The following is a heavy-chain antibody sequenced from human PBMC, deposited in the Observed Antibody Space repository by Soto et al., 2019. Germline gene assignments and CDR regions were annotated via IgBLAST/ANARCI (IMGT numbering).Heavy chain of an antibody. CDR1: GGSISGTYY. CDR3: ARGGEVTGTLAFDY. CDR2: IYYSGST. V-gene: IGHV4-31*03. D-gene: IGHD1-7*01. Sequence: PSETLSLTCTVSGGSISGTYYWSWIRQHPGKGLEWIGYIYYSGSTYYNPSLKSRLTVSIDTSKNQFSLKLSSVTAADTAVYYCARGGEVTGTLAFDYWGQGTLVTVSS. J-gene: IGHJ4*02.